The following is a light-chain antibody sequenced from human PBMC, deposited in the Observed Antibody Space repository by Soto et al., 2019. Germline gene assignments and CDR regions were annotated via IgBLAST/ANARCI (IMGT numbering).Light chain of an antibody. CDR2: GAS. Sequence: EVVLTQSPGTLSLSPGERATLSCRASQSVSRYLAWYQRKPGQAPRVLIYGASSRATGIPDRFSGSGSGTDFTLTINRLEPEDFVVYYCQHYGDSPWTFGQGTKVEIK. J-gene: IGKJ1*01. CDR1: QSVSRY. V-gene: IGKV3-20*01. CDR3: QHYGDSPWT.